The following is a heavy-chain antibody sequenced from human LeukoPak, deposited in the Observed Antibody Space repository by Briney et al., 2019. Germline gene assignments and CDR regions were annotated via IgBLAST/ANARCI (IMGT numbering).Heavy chain of an antibody. CDR3: AKDILGYSSGNPTY. Sequence: GSRRLSCAASGFTFDDYAMHWVRQDPGKGLEWGSLISGDGGSAYYADAVEGRFTISKNNSKNSLYLQMNSLRTEDTALYYCAKDILGYSSGNPTYWGQGTLVTVSS. CDR2: ISGDGGSA. V-gene: IGHV3-43*02. CDR1: GFTFDDYA. D-gene: IGHD6-19*01. J-gene: IGHJ4*02.